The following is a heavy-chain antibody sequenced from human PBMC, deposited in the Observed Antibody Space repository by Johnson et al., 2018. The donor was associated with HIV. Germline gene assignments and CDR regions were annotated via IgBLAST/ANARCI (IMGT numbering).Heavy chain of an antibody. CDR2: IKWNGDTT. V-gene: IGHV3-20*04. D-gene: IGHD3-16*02. J-gene: IGHJ3*02. CDR3: ARGDREIWFGGVIAPGAFDI. CDR1: GFTVSSNY. Sequence: VQLVESGGGLVQPGGSLRLSCAASGFTVSSNYMNWVRQAPGKGLEWVSGIKWNGDTTSYVDSLKGRFTISRDNAKNSLYLQMNSLRAEDTAVYYCARGDREIWFGGVIAPGAFDIWGQGTMVTVSS.